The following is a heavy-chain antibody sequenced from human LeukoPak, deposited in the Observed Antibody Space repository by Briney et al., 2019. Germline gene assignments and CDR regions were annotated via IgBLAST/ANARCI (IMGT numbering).Heavy chain of an antibody. Sequence: GGSLRLSCAASGFTVSSNYMSWVRQAPGKGLEWVSIIYSGGSTYYADSVKGRFSISRDSSKNTLYLQMNNLSAEDTAVYYCATSYYDSSGYLDWYFDLWGRGTLVTVSS. V-gene: IGHV3-53*01. CDR2: IYSGGST. D-gene: IGHD3-22*01. CDR1: GFTVSSNY. J-gene: IGHJ2*01. CDR3: ATSYYDSSGYLDWYFDL.